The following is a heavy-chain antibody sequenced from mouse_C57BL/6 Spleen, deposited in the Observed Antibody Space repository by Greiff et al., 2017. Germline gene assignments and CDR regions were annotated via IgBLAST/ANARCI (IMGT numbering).Heavy chain of an antibody. CDR3: ARSGYYGSSSDFDV. D-gene: IGHD1-1*01. J-gene: IGHJ1*03. Sequence: EVKLQESGPELVKPGASVKIPCKASGYTFTDYNMDWVKQSHGKSLEWIGDINPNNGGTIYNQKFKGKATLTVDKSSSTAYMELRSLTSEDTAVYYCARSGYYGSSSDFDVWGTGTTVTVSS. V-gene: IGHV1-18*01. CDR2: INPNNGGT. CDR1: GYTFTDYN.